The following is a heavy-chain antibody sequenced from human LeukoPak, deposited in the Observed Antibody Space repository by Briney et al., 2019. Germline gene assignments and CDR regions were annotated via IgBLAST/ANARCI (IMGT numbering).Heavy chain of an antibody. CDR2: ISWNSGSL. CDR3: ARFEQWLKYYFDY. D-gene: IGHD6-19*01. V-gene: IGHV3-9*01. J-gene: IGHJ4*02. CDR1: GFTFDDYA. Sequence: GGSLRLSCAASGFTFDDYAMHWVRQAPGKGLEWVSGISWNSGSLGYVDSVKGRFTISRDNAKNSLYLQMNSLRAEDTAVYYCARFEQWLKYYFDYWGQGTLVTVSS.